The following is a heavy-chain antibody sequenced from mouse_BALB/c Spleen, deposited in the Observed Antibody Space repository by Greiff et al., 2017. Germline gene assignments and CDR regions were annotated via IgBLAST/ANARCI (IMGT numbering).Heavy chain of an antibody. CDR2: INSNGGST. Sequence: EVQGVESGGGLVKLGGSLKLSCAASGFTFSSYYMSWVRQTPEKRLELVAAINSNGGSTYYPDTVKGRFTISRDNAKNTLYLQMSSLKSEDTALYYCARRDLRGYAMDYWGQGTSVTVSS. J-gene: IGHJ4*01. CDR3: ARRDLRGYAMDY. CDR1: GFTFSSYY. V-gene: IGHV5-6-2*01.